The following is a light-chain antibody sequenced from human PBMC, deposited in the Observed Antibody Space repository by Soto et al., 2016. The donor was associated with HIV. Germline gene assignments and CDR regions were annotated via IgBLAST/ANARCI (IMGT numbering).Light chain of an antibody. V-gene: IGLV3-19*01. CDR1: SLTSHD. J-gene: IGLJ2*01. CDR3: NSRDTSGDHLV. Sequence: SPELTQDPAVSVALGQTVTITCQGDSLTSHDVTWYQQKPGQAPLLVIYGKNNRPSGIPDRFSGSSSGNTASLTITGAQAEDEADYYCNSRDTSGDHLVFGGGTKLTV. CDR2: GKN.